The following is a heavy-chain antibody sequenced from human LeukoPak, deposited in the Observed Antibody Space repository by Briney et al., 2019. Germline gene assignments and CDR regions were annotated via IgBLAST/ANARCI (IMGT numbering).Heavy chain of an antibody. CDR2: INGDESST. D-gene: IGHD1/OR15-1a*01. Sequence: PGGSLRLSCEASGFTFSTYAMHWVRQVPGEGLVWVSRINGDESSTAYADSVKGRFTISRDNARNTLYLQMNSLRVEDTAIYYCARDRAESNWTNHTLFDSWGQGTPVTISS. J-gene: IGHJ4*02. CDR3: ARDRAESNWTNHTLFDS. CDR1: GFTFSTYA. V-gene: IGHV3-74*01.